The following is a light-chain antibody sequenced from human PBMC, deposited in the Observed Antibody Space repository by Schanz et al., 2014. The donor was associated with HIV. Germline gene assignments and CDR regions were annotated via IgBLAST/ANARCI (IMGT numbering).Light chain of an antibody. CDR3: QQSNSFPQG. V-gene: IGKV1-12*01. J-gene: IGKJ4*02. CDR2: AAS. Sequence: DIQMTQSPSTLSASIGDEVTITCRASHYISSWLAWYQQRPGQAPKLLIYAASTLQSGVPSRFSGSGSGTDFTLTISSLQPEDFATYYCQQSNSFPQGFGAGTKVDIK. CDR1: HYISSW.